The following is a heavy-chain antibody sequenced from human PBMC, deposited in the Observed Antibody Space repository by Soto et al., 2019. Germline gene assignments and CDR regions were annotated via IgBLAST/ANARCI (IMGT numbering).Heavy chain of an antibody. CDR2: IIPIFGTA. V-gene: IGHV1-69*01. CDR3: ASLTGGSYYYYYGMDV. CDR1: GGTFSSYA. J-gene: IGHJ6*02. D-gene: IGHD1-26*01. Sequence: VKVSCKASGGTFSSYAISWVRQAPGQGLEWMGGIIPIFGTANYAQKFQGRVTITADESTSTAYMELSSLRSEDTAVYYCASLTGGSYYYYYGMDVWGQGTTVTVSS.